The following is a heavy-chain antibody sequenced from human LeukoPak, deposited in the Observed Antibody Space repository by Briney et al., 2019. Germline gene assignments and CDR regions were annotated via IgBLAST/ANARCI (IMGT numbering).Heavy chain of an antibody. CDR3: ARGVGYCSSTSCYNTYYFDY. Sequence: PGGSLRLSCAASGFTFSSYSMNWVRQAPGKGLEWVSSISSSSSYIYYADSVKGRFTISRDNAKNSLYLQMNSLRAEDTAVYYCARGVGYCSSTSCYNTYYFDYWGQGTLVTVSS. CDR1: GFTFSSYS. CDR2: ISSSSSYI. V-gene: IGHV3-21*01. D-gene: IGHD2-2*01. J-gene: IGHJ4*02.